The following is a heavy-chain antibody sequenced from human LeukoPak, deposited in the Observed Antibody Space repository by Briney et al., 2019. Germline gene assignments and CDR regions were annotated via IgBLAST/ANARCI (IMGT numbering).Heavy chain of an antibody. CDR1: GGSFSGYY. D-gene: IGHD3-3*01. J-gene: IGHJ4*02. CDR2: INHSGST. Sequence: SETLSLTCAVYGGSFSGYYWSWIRQPPEKGLEWIGEINHSGSTNYNPSLKSRVTISVDTSKDQFSLKLSSVTAADTAVYYCARSRVWSGYWGYFDYWGQGTLVTVSS. V-gene: IGHV4-34*01. CDR3: ARSRVWSGYWGYFDY.